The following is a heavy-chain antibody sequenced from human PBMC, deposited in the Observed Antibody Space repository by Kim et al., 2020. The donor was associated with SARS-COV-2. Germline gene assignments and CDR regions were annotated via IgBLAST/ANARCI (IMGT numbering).Heavy chain of an antibody. J-gene: IGHJ4*02. CDR3: AKEGYSSSWYGGYYFDY. CDR2: IYSGGSST. V-gene: IGHV3-23*03. Sequence: GGSLRLSCAASGFTFSSYAMSWVRQAPGKGLEWVSVIYSGGSSTYYADSVKGRFTISRDNSKNTLYLQMNSLRAEDTAVYYCAKEGYSSSWYGGYYFDYWRQGTLVTVSS. D-gene: IGHD6-13*01. CDR1: GFTFSSYA.